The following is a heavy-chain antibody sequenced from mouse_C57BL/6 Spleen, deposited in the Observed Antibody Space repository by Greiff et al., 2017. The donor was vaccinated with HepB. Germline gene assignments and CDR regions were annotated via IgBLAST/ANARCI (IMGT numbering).Heavy chain of an antibody. CDR1: GFNIKNTY. D-gene: IGHD3-2*02. Sequence: VQLQQSVAELVRPGASVKLSCTASGFNIKNTYMHWVKQRPEQGLEWIGRIDPANGNTKYAPKFQGKATITADTSSNTAYLQLSSLTSEDTAIYYCARSISQLRLQDYYAMDYWGQGTSVTVSS. CDR2: IDPANGNT. V-gene: IGHV14-3*01. CDR3: ARSISQLRLQDYYAMDY. J-gene: IGHJ4*01.